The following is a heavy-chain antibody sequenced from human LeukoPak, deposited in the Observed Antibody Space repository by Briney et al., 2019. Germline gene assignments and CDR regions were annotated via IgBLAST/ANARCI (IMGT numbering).Heavy chain of an antibody. D-gene: IGHD6-13*01. V-gene: IGHV1-2*02. CDR2: INPNSGGT. CDR1: GYTFTGYY. CDR3: ARGEVSSWYDYFQH. J-gene: IGHJ1*01. Sequence: ASVKVSCKASGYTFTGYYMHWVRQAPGQGLEWMGWINPNSGGTKYAQKFQGRVTMTRDTSISTGDMELSRLRSDDMAVYYCARGEVSSWYDYFQHWGQGSLVTVSS.